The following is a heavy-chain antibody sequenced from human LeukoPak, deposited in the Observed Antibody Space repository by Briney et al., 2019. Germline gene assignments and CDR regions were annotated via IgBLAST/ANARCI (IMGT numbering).Heavy chain of an antibody. CDR2: ISGSGTYT. J-gene: IGHJ4*02. CDR3: AKEVYSSFVHFDY. CDR1: GFTFSSYA. V-gene: IGHV3-23*01. D-gene: IGHD6-6*01. Sequence: GGSLRLSCAASGFTFSSYAMNWVRQAPGKGLEWVSAISGSGTYTYYADSVKGRFTISRDNSKNTLYLQMNSLRAEDTAVYYCAKEVYSSFVHFDYWGQGTLVTVSS.